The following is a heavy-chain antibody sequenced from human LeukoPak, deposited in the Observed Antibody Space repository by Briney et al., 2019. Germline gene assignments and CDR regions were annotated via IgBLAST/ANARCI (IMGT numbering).Heavy chain of an antibody. CDR3: AKGFACAENRCYGLDS. Sequence: GGSLRLSCVTSGFGFSRYAMTWVRQAPRKGLEWVSLITQSGHSTYYTKSVKGRFTISRDNSKNTLYLQMNSLGVEDTALYFCAKGFACAENRCYGLDSWAQGILVIVSS. CDR1: GFGFSRYA. CDR2: ITQSGHST. J-gene: IGHJ4*02. D-gene: IGHD4/OR15-4a*01. V-gene: IGHV3-23*01.